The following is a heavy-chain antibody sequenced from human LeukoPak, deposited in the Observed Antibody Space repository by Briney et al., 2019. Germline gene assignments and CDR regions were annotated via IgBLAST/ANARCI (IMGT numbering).Heavy chain of an antibody. CDR1: GFTFSSYS. CDR2: ISSSSSAI. Sequence: QPGGSLRLSCAASGFTFSSYSMNWVRQAPGKGLEWVSYISSSSSAIYYADSVKGRFTISRDNAKNSLYLQMNSLRDEDTAVYYCARVLFIVGAHYPDYWGQGTLVTVSS. V-gene: IGHV3-48*02. D-gene: IGHD1-26*01. J-gene: IGHJ4*02. CDR3: ARVLFIVGAHYPDY.